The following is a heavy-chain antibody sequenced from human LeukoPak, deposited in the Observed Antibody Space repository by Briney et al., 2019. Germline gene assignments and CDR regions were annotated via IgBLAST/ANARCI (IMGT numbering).Heavy chain of an antibody. J-gene: IGHJ4*02. D-gene: IGHD6-19*01. CDR3: AKKEVPYSSGWIDY. Sequence: DSVKGRFTISRDNAEKTLYLQMNSLRAEDTAVYYCAKKEVPYSSGWIDYWGQGTLVTVSS. V-gene: IGHV3-23*01.